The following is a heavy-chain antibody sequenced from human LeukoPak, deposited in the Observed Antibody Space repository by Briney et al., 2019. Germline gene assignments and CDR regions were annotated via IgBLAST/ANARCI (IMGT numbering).Heavy chain of an antibody. Sequence: GGSLRLSCVASGFTFRKYWLHWVRQAPGKGLEWVSRINPDDESTSYADSVRGRFTISRDNAKNSLYLQMNSLRAEDTAVYYCARGYCSSTSCYTFDYWGQGTLVTVSS. CDR2: INPDDEST. CDR1: GFTFRKYW. V-gene: IGHV3-74*01. D-gene: IGHD2-2*02. CDR3: ARGYCSSTSCYTFDY. J-gene: IGHJ4*02.